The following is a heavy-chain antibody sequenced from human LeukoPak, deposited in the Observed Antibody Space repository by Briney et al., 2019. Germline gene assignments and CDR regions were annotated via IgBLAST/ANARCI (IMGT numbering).Heavy chain of an antibody. Sequence: GGSLRLSCATSGFTFSRYAMSWVRQAPGKGLEWVSAIGGSGGNIHYADSVKGRFTISRDNFKNTLHLEMNSLRAEDTAVYYCAKRTLTTFLGAFDIWGQGTMVTVSS. CDR2: IGGSGGNI. D-gene: IGHD4-17*01. J-gene: IGHJ3*02. V-gene: IGHV3-23*01. CDR1: GFTFSRYA. CDR3: AKRTLTTFLGAFDI.